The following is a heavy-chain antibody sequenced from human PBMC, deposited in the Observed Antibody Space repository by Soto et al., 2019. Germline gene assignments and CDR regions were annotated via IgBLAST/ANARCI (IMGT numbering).Heavy chain of an antibody. CDR3: VRHRVGSYYYFDY. V-gene: IGHV5-10-1*01. J-gene: IGHJ4*02. CDR2: IDPSDAYT. CDR1: GYTFTDYW. D-gene: IGHD1-26*01. Sequence: PGESLKISCKGSGYTFTDYWISWVRQMPGKGLGGMGRIDPSDAYTSNSPSFQGHVTISADKSINTAYMQWSRLKASETAMDDWVRHRVGSYYYFDYWGPGTLVTVSS.